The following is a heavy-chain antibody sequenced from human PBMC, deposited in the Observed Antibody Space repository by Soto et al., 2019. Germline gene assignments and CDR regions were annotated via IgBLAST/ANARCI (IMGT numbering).Heavy chain of an antibody. J-gene: IGHJ4*01. Sequence: SETLSLTSSITGVRVSLNIAGFRWVRPSPSRGLEWLGRTYYRSKWYYEYAVSVRGRITINPDTSKNQYSLQLNSVTPEDTAVYFCARGEQYSGRIFDYWGQGILVTVSS. CDR3: ARGEQYSGRIFDY. D-gene: IGHD1-26*01. CDR1: GVRVSLNIAG. CDR2: TYYRSKWYY. V-gene: IGHV6-1*01.